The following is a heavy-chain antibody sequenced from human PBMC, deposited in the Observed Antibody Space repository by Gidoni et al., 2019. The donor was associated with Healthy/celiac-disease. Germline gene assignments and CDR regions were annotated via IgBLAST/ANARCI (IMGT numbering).Heavy chain of an antibody. J-gene: IGHJ4*02. CDR1: GGSNSIGDYY. D-gene: IGHD3-10*01. CDR3: ARGTYGLWFWELWNY. Sequence: VQLQESGPGLVRPSQTLSLTCTVSGGSNSIGDYYSSWIRQPPGQGLEWNGYIDYSGSTYYNPSLKSRVTISVDTSKNQFALKLSSVTAADAAVYYCARGTYGLWFWELWNYWGQGTLVTVSS. V-gene: IGHV4-30-4*01. CDR2: IDYSGST.